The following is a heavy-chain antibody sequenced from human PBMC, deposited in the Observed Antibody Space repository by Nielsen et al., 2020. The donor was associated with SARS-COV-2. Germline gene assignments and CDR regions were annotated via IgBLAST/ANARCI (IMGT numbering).Heavy chain of an antibody. J-gene: IGHJ6*02. D-gene: IGHD3-3*01. CDR1: GGSISSYY. CDR3: ARGVTYYDFWSGYGDYYGMDV. Sequence: SETLSLTCTVSGGSISSYYWSWIRQTPGKGLEWIGYIYYSGSTNYNPSLKSRVTISVDTSKNQFSLKLSSVTAADTAVYYCARGVTYYDFWSGYGDYYGMDVWGQGTTVTVSS. V-gene: IGHV4-59*01. CDR2: IYYSGST.